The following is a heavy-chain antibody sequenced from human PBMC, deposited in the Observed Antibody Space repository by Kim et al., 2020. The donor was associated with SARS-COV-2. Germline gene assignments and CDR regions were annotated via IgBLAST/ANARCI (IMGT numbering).Heavy chain of an antibody. CDR1: GFTFRDYV. D-gene: IGHD4-17*01. J-gene: IGHJ4*02. Sequence: GGSLRLFCRASGFTFRDYVMGWVRQAPGKGLEWLSVVRSGGSPTYYADSVKGRFSISRDDSKNTLYLQMNGLRLEDTAVYYCTKDPGYSDPVKYWGKGTLVTVSS. CDR3: TKDPGYSDPVKY. CDR2: VRSGGSPT. V-gene: IGHV3-23*03.